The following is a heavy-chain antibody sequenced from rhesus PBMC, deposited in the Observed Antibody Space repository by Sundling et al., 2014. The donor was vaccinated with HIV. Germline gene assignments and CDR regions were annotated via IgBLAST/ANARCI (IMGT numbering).Heavy chain of an antibody. CDR2: INSGTGNT. V-gene: IGHV4-127*01. Sequence: QVQLQESGPGLVKPSETLSLTCAVSGGSISDGYGWGWIRQSPGKGLEWIGTINSGTGNTYQKPSLKSRVTISTDTSKNQFSLELSSVTAADTAVYFCARELPGSGGFDYWGQGVLVTVSS. J-gene: IGHJ4*01. D-gene: IGHD6-31*01. CDR1: GGSISDGYG. CDR3: ARELPGSGGFDY.